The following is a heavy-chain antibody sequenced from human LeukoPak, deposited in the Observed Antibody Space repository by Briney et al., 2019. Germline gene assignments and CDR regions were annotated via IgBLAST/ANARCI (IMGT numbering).Heavy chain of an antibody. Sequence: VSVKVSCKASGYTFTSYDINWVRQATGQGLEWMGWMNPNSGNTGYAQKFQGRVTMTRNTSISTAYMELSSLRSEDTAVYYCARGPETRGAFDYWGQGTLVTVSS. D-gene: IGHD3-10*01. J-gene: IGHJ4*02. CDR1: GYTFTSYD. V-gene: IGHV1-8*01. CDR2: MNPNSGNT. CDR3: ARGPETRGAFDY.